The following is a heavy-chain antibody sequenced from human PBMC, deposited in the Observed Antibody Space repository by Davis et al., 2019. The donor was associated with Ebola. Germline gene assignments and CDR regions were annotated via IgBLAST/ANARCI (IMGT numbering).Heavy chain of an antibody. Sequence: AASVKVSCKASGYTFTSYGISWVRQAPGQGLEWMGWIGAYNGNTNYAQKLQGRVTMTTDTSTSTAYMELRSLRSDDTAVYYCARVQVVVVAATHFGMDVWGQGTTVTVSS. D-gene: IGHD2-15*01. J-gene: IGHJ6*02. CDR1: GYTFTSYG. CDR2: IGAYNGNT. CDR3: ARVQVVVVAATHFGMDV. V-gene: IGHV1-18*01.